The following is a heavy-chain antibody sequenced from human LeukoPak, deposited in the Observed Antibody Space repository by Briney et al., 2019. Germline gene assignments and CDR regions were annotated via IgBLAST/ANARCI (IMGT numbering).Heavy chain of an antibody. J-gene: IGHJ4*02. V-gene: IGHV3-7*01. CDR1: GLSLSSYW. CDR2: IKQDGSDK. CDR3: ARLIGTANFDY. Sequence: GGSLRLSCAGSGLSLSSYWMSWVRQAPGKGLEWVANIKQDGSDKYYVDSVKGRFTISRDNAKNSLYLQMNSLRAEDTAMYYCARLIGTANFDYWGQGTLVTVSS. D-gene: IGHD1-7*01.